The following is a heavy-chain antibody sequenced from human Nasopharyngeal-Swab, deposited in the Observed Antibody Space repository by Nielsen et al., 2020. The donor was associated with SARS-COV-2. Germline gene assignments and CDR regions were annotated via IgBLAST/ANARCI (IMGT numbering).Heavy chain of an antibody. CDR3: ARARVVVPAANNWFDP. D-gene: IGHD2-2*01. Sequence: SETLSLTYTVSGGSISSGGYYWSWIRQHPGKGLEWIGYIYYSGSTYYNPSLKSRVTISVDTSKNQFSLKLSSVTAADTAVYYCARARVVVPAANNWFDPWGQGTLVTVSS. CDR2: IYYSGST. V-gene: IGHV4-31*03. J-gene: IGHJ5*02. CDR1: GGSISSGGYY.